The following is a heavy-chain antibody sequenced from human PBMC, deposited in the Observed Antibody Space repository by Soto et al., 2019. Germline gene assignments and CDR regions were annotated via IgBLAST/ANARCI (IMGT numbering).Heavy chain of an antibody. Sequence: SETLSLTCTVSGASINSAEYYWWSWVRQPPGKGLEWIGEIYHSGSTNYNPSLKSRVTISVDKSKNQFSLKLSSVTAADTAVYYCARARKPGSYDYYYYGMDVWGQGTTVTVSS. CDR2: IYHSGST. V-gene: IGHV4-4*02. J-gene: IGHJ6*02. CDR3: ARARKPGSYDYYYYGMDV. CDR1: GASINSAEYYW. D-gene: IGHD3-16*01.